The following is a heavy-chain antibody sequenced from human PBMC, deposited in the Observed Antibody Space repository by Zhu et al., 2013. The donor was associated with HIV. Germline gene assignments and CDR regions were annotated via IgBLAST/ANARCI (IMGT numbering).Heavy chain of an antibody. V-gene: IGHV1-69*06. D-gene: IGHD2-15*01. Sequence: QVQLVQSGAEVKRPGSSVKVSCKASGDTFGSSAISWVRQAPGQGLDWMGGIIPVFGTTYYAQKFQGRVTITADRSTSTAYMDLSSLRSEDTAVYYCARGNRYCSGGTCYLDSWGQGT. J-gene: IGHJ4*02. CDR3: ARGNRYCSGGTCYLDS. CDR1: GDTFGSSA. CDR2: IIPVFGTT.